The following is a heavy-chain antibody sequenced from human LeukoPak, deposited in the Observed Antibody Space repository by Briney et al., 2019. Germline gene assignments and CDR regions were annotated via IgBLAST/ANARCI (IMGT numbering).Heavy chain of an antibody. V-gene: IGHV3-48*02. D-gene: IGHD5-12*01. J-gene: IGHJ6*02. CDR2: ISSSTTI. CDR1: GFTFSSFS. CDR3: ARNSRLDV. Sequence: GGSLRLSCTASGFTFSSFSMNWVRQAPDKGLEWVSYISSSTTIYYADSVKGRFTISRDNAKNSLFLQMNSLRDEDTAVYYCARNSRLDVWGQGTTVTVSS.